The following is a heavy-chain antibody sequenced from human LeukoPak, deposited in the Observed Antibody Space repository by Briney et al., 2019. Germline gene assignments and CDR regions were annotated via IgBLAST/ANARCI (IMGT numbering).Heavy chain of an antibody. CDR1: GFTFSNYA. CDR2: ISGSGGST. Sequence: GGSLRLSCAASGFTFSNYAMNWVRQAPGKGLEWVSVISGSGGSTDYADSVKGRFTISRDNSRNTLYLQMNSLRAEDTAVYYCAKGPLLWNWGQGTLVTVSS. J-gene: IGHJ4*02. D-gene: IGHD2/OR15-2a*01. V-gene: IGHV3-23*01. CDR3: AKGPLLWN.